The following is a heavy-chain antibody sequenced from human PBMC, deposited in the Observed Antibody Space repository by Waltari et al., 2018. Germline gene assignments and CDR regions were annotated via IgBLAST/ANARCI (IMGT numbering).Heavy chain of an antibody. V-gene: IGHV1-69*04. CDR3: ARVQLDAFDI. Sequence: QVQLVQSGAEVQKPGSSVKVPCKASAGIFSSYAISWVRQAPGQGLEWMGGIIPNLGIANYAQKFQGRVTITADESTSTAYMELSSLRSEDTAVYYCARVQLDAFDIWGQGTMVTVSS. CDR1: AGIFSSYA. CDR2: IIPNLGIA. D-gene: IGHD1-1*01. J-gene: IGHJ3*02.